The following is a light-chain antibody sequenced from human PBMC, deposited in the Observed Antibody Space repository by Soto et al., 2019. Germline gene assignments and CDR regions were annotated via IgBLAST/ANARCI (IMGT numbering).Light chain of an antibody. V-gene: IGKV3-15*01. CDR1: QNISTN. J-gene: IGKJ2*01. CDR2: SAS. Sequence: DIVMTQSPATLSVSPGERATLSCRASQNISTNLAWYQQKPGQAPRLLLLSASSRLSDIPARFSGSGSGTEFTLTISNLQSEDFAVYYCQHYNNWPFTFGQGTKVDIK. CDR3: QHYNNWPFT.